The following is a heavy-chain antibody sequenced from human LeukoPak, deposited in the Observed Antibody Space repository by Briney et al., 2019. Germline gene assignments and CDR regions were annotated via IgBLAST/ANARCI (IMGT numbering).Heavy chain of an antibody. V-gene: IGHV3-74*01. CDR3: ARFAYDSGSLS. CDR1: AFNFSRYW. Sequence: GGSLRLSCAASAFNFSRYWMHWVRQTPGEGLVWVSRISSDGTTTTYADSVKGRFTISRDNARNTLYLQMNSLRAEDTAVYYCARFAYDSGSLSWGQGALVTVSS. J-gene: IGHJ5*02. D-gene: IGHD3-10*01. CDR2: ISSDGTTT.